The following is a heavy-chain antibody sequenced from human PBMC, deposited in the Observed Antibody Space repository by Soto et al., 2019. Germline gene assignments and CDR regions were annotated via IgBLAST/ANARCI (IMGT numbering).Heavy chain of an antibody. Sequence: PGGSLRLSCAASGFTLSSYAMSWVRQAPGKGLEWVSAISGSGGSTYYADSVKGRFTISRDNSKNTLYLQMNSLRAEDTAVYYCAKDRGAYCSGGSCHPLFRDYYYGMDVWGQGTTVTVSS. CDR2: ISGSGGST. D-gene: IGHD2-15*01. J-gene: IGHJ6*02. CDR3: AKDRGAYCSGGSCHPLFRDYYYGMDV. CDR1: GFTLSSYA. V-gene: IGHV3-23*01.